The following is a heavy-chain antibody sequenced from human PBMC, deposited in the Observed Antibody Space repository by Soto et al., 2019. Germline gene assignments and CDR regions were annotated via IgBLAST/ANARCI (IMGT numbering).Heavy chain of an antibody. D-gene: IGHD6-13*01. V-gene: IGHV4-30-4*01. J-gene: IGHJ5*02. Sequence: TLSLTCTVSGGSISSGDYYWSWIRQPPGKGLEWIGYIYYSGSTYYNPSLKSRVTISVDTSKNQFSLKLSSVTAADTAVYYCAARVSIAAADLNWFDPWGQGTLVTVSS. CDR3: AARVSIAAADLNWFDP. CDR2: IYYSGST. CDR1: GGSISSGDYY.